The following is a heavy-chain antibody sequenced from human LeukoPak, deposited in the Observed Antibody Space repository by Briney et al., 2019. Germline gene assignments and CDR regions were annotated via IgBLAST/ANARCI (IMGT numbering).Heavy chain of an antibody. V-gene: IGHV3-21*01. D-gene: IGHD6-19*01. J-gene: IGHJ4*02. CDR1: GFTFSSYS. Sequence: PGGSLRLSCAASGFTFSSYSMNCVRQAPGKGLDGVSSISSSSRYIYYADSVKGRFTISRDNAKNSLYLQMNSLRAEDTAVYYCARDPRAVADNYYFDYWGQGTLVTVSS. CDR3: ARDPRAVADNYYFDY. CDR2: ISSSSRYI.